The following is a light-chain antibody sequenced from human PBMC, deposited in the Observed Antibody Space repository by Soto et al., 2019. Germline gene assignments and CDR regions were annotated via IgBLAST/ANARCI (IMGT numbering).Light chain of an antibody. CDR3: QQYNSYSEA. V-gene: IGKV1-5*03. CDR1: QAISSW. J-gene: IGKJ1*01. CDR2: KAS. Sequence: DIQMTQSPSTLSGSVGARVTTPSLASQAISSWLAWYQQKPGKAPKLLIYKASTLKSGVPSRFSGSGSGTEFTLTISSLQPDDFATYYCQQYNSYSEAFGQGTKVDIK.